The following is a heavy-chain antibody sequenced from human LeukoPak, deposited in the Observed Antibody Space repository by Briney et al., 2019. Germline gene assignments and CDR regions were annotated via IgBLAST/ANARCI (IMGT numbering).Heavy chain of an antibody. CDR1: GASISSNY. V-gene: IGHV4-4*07. CDR2: MYTSGNT. CDR3: ANGDNSGSYFED. J-gene: IGHJ4*02. D-gene: IGHD1-26*01. Sequence: SETLSLTCTVSGASISSNYWSWIRQPAGKGLEWIGRMYTSGNTHYSPSLKSRVTISVDTSKNQFSLNLTSVTAADTAVYYFANGDNSGSYFEDWGQGTLVTVSS.